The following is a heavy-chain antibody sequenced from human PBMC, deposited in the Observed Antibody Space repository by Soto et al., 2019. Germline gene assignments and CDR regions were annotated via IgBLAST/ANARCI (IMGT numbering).Heavy chain of an antibody. CDR1: GYTFTSYA. CDR2: INAGNGNT. D-gene: IGHD1-1*01. CDR3: ARVGAQLERRLSASEYSQH. Sequence: GASVKVSCKASGYTFTSYAMHWVRQAPGQRLEWMGWINAGNGNTKYSQKFQGRVTITRDTSASTAYMELSSLRSEDTAVYYCARVGAQLERRLSASEYSQHWGQGTLVTVTS. J-gene: IGHJ1*01. V-gene: IGHV1-3*01.